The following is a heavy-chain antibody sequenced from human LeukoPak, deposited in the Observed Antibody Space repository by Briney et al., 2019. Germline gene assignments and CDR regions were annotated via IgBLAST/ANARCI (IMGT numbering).Heavy chain of an antibody. J-gene: IGHJ4*02. CDR1: GFTLRSYS. D-gene: IGHD6-19*01. V-gene: IGHV3-48*02. CDR3: ARSKAVAGTPYFDY. Sequence: PGGSVRLSCAACGFTLRSYSVMWVRQARGKALEWGSYISSSGSTMSYADSVKGRFTIPRDNAKNSLYLQMNSLRDEDTAVYYCARSKAVAGTPYFDYWGQGTLVTVSS. CDR2: ISSSGSTM.